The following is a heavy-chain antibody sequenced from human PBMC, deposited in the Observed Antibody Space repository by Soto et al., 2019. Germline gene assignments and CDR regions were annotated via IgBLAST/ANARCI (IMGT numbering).Heavy chain of an antibody. Sequence: QVQLVQSGAEVKKPGASVKVSCKASGYTFTSYGISWVRQAPGQGLEWMGWISAYNGNTNYAQKLQGRVTMTTDTIKKNYARKLPGIVTRTTETATSTAYMELRSLRSDDTAVYYCVRGSPHYDFWSGYPYGMDVWGQGTTVTVSS. CDR3: VRGSPHYDFWSGYPYGMDV. CDR1: GYTFTSYG. D-gene: IGHD3-3*01. J-gene: IGHJ6*02. CDR2: ISAYNGNT. V-gene: IGHV1-18*01.